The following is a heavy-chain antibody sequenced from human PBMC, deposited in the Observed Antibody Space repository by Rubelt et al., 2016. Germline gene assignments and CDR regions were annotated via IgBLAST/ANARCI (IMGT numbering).Heavy chain of an antibody. CDR3: ARSEQWLVYYYYGMDV. CDR2: INHSGST. J-gene: IGHJ6*02. Sequence: QVQLQQWGAGLLKPSETLSLSCAVYGGSFSGYYWSWIRQPPGKGLEWIGEINHSGSTNYNPSLKSRVTLSVYTSKNQFSLKLSSVTAADTAVYYCARSEQWLVYYYYGMDVWGQGTTVTVSS. V-gene: IGHV4-34*01. CDR1: GGSFSGYY. D-gene: IGHD6-19*01.